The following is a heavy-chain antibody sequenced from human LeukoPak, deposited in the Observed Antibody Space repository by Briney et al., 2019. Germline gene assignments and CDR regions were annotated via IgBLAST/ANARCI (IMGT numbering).Heavy chain of an antibody. CDR1: GYSISSGYY. CDR2: IYHSGST. J-gene: IGHJ4*02. Sequence: SETLSLTCTVSGYSISSGYYWGWIRHPPGKGLEWIGSIYHSGSTYYNPSLKSRVTISVDTSKNQFSLKLSSVTAADTAVYFCARVGDYGNFDHWGQGTLVTVSS. V-gene: IGHV4-38-2*02. D-gene: IGHD4-17*01. CDR3: ARVGDYGNFDH.